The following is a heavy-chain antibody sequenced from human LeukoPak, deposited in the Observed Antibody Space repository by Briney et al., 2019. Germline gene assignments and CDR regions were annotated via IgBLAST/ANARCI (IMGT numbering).Heavy chain of an antibody. Sequence: KPSQTLSLTCTVSGGSISSGGYYWSWIRQPPGKGLEWIGEINHSGSTNYNPSLKSRVTISVDTSKNQFSLKLSSVTAADTAVYYCARDGSSSWYDAFDIWGQGTMVTVSS. CDR2: INHSGST. J-gene: IGHJ3*02. V-gene: IGHV4-30-2*01. D-gene: IGHD6-13*01. CDR3: ARDGSSSWYDAFDI. CDR1: GGSISSGGYY.